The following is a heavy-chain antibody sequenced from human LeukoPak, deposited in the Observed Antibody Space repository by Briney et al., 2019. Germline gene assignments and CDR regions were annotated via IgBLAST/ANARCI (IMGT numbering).Heavy chain of an antibody. D-gene: IGHD3-16*01. CDR1: GDSVSSYY. V-gene: IGHV4-59*02. CDR3: AGVFGDFQH. J-gene: IGHJ1*01. CDR2: SSYSGST. Sequence: PSETLSLTCTVSGDSVSSYYWSWIRQPPGKGLEWIGYSSYSGSTNYNPSLESRVTISVDMSNNQFSLKLSSVTAADTAVYYCAGVFGDFQHWGQGTLVTVSS.